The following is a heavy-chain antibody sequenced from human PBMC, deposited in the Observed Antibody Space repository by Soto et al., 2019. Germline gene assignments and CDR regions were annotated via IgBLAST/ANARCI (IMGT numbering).Heavy chain of an antibody. V-gene: IGHV3-30*18. CDR2: ISYDGSNK. CDR3: AKDLSSSGYYYGMDV. CDR1: GFTFSSYG. D-gene: IGHD3-10*01. Sequence: GGSLRLSCAASGFTFSSYGMHWVRQAPGKGLEWVAVISYDGSNKYYADSVKGRFTISRDNSKNTLYLQMNSLRAEDTAVYYCAKDLSSSGYYYGMDVWGQGTTVTVSS. J-gene: IGHJ6*02.